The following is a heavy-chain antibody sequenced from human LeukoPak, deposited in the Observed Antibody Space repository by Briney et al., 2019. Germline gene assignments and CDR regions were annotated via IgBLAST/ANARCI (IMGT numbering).Heavy chain of an antibody. CDR3: ACSRIDILTGFNY. CDR1: GGSISSGSYY. Sequence: SETLSLTCTVSGGSISSGSYYWSWIRQPAGKGLEWIGRIYTSGSTKYNPSLKSRVTISVDTSKNQFSLKLSSVTAADTAVYYCACSRIDILTGFNYWGQGTLVTVSS. D-gene: IGHD3-9*01. V-gene: IGHV4-61*02. J-gene: IGHJ4*02. CDR2: IYTSGST.